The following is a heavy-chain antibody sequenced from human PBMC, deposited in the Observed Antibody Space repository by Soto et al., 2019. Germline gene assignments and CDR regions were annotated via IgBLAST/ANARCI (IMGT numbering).Heavy chain of an antibody. D-gene: IGHD5-18*01. Sequence: SETLSLTCTVSGGSMRGYFWTWIRQPPGKGLEWIGYIYYTGRTNYNPSLKSRLTISVDTSNNQFSLRLDSVTAADTAVYYCARDPGYSSSPANCFDPWGQGTLVTVSS. CDR3: ARDPGYSSSPANCFDP. J-gene: IGHJ5*02. CDR1: GGSMRGYF. CDR2: IYYTGRT. V-gene: IGHV4-59*01.